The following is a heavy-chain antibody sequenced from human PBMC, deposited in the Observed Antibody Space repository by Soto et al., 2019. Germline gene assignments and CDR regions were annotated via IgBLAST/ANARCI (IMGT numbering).Heavy chain of an antibody. V-gene: IGHV3-11*01. D-gene: IGHD6-6*01. J-gene: IGHJ5*02. Sequence: GESLKISCAASGFTFSDYYMSWIRQAPGKGLEWVSYISSSGSTIYYADSVKGRFTISRDNAKNSLYLQMNSLRAEDTAVYYCARDSRISSSSHEWPLTNTMKYNWFDPWGQGTLVTVSS. CDR3: ARDSRISSSSHEWPLTNTMKYNWFDP. CDR1: GFTFSDYY. CDR2: ISSSGSTI.